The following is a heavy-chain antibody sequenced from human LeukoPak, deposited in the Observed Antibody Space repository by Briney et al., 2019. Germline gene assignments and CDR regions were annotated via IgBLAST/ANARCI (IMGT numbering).Heavy chain of an antibody. CDR1: GFTFSSYW. V-gene: IGHV3-7*01. J-gene: IGHJ4*02. CDR3: ARVEYSSSPTPFDY. CDR2: IKQDGSEK. D-gene: IGHD6-13*01. Sequence: AGGSLRLSCAASGFTFSSYWMSWVRQAPGKGLEWVANIKQDGSEKYYVDSVKGRFTISRDNAKNSLYLQMNSLRVEDTAIYYCARVEYSSSPTPFDYWGQGALVFVSS.